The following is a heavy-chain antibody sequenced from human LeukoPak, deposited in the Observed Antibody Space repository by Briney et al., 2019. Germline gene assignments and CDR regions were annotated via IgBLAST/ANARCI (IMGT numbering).Heavy chain of an antibody. D-gene: IGHD1-14*01. CDR3: AREPRKQPGYYYYGMDV. Sequence: ASVKVSCKASGYTFTSYYMHWVRQAPGQGLEWMGWINTNTGNPTYAQGFTGRFVFSLDTSVSTAYLQISSLKAEDTAVYYCAREPRKQPGYYYYGMDVWGQGTTVTVSS. V-gene: IGHV7-4-1*02. CDR1: GYTFTSYY. J-gene: IGHJ6*02. CDR2: INTNTGNP.